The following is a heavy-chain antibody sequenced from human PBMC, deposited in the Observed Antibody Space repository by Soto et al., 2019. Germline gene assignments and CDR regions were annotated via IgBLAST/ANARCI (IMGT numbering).Heavy chain of an antibody. CDR1: GFPFSTYG. CDR3: ARDDAFGNENGFDI. V-gene: IGHV3-33*01. CDR2: IVSDGSAK. D-gene: IGHD1-1*01. Sequence: QVQLAESGGGVVQPGTSLRLSCAVSGFPFSTYGFHWVRQPPGKGLEWVAVIVSDGSAKYHADSVEGRFTISRDNSKDTLYLQMNSLRAEDTAVYYCARDDAFGNENGFDIWGQGTMVTVSS. J-gene: IGHJ3*02.